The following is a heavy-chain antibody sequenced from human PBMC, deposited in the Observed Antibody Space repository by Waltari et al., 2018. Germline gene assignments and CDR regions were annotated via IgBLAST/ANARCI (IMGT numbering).Heavy chain of an antibody. CDR2: ISPIFGTA. J-gene: IGHJ6*03. CDR3: AREAVRGAHPYYYMDV. CDR1: GGTFSSYA. Sequence: QVQLVQSGAEVKKPGSSVKVSCKASGGTFSSYAISWVRQAPGQGLEWMGGISPIFGTANYAQKFQGRVTITADKSTSTAYMELSSLRSEDTAVYYCAREAVRGAHPYYYMDVWGKGTTVTVSS. D-gene: IGHD3-10*01. V-gene: IGHV1-69*14.